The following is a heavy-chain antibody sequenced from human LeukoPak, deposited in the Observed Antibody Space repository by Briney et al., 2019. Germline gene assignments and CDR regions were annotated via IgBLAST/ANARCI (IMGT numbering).Heavy chain of an antibody. J-gene: IGHJ3*02. CDR3: ARDRNRIKVVPAAHAFDI. V-gene: IGHV3-20*04. CDR2: INWNGGST. D-gene: IGHD2-2*01. CDR1: GFTFDDYT. Sequence: GGSLRLSCAASGFTFDDYTMHWVRQAPGKGLEWVSGINWNGGSTGYADSVKGRFTISRDNAKNSLYLQMNSLRAEDTAVYYCARDRNRIKVVPAAHAFDIWGQGTMVTVSS.